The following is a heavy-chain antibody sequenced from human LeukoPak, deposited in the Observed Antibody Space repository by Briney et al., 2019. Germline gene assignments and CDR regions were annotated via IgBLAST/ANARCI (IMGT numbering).Heavy chain of an antibody. V-gene: IGHV1-18*01. D-gene: IGHD1-1*01. J-gene: IGHJ6*03. CDR1: GYTFTSYG. CDR3: AREWGGAGQLELPDYYYYMDV. Sequence: WASVKVSCKASGYTFTSYGISWVRQAPGQGLEWMGWISAYNGNTNYAQKLQGRVTMTTDTSTSTAYMELRSLRSDDTAVYYCAREWGGAGQLELPDYYYYMDVWGKGTTVTVSS. CDR2: ISAYNGNT.